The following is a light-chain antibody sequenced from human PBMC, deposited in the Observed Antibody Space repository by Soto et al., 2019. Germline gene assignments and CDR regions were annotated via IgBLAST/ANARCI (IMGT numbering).Light chain of an antibody. CDR3: QQDNNGART. J-gene: IGKJ1*01. V-gene: IGKV3-15*01. CDR1: QSFSNN. CDR2: GAS. Sequence: EIVLTQSPGTLSVSPGERATLSCRASQSFSNNLAWYQQKPGQAPRLLMYGASTRATGIPARFSGSGSGKEFTLPISSLQSAEFAAYLCQQDNNGARTFGKGTKV.